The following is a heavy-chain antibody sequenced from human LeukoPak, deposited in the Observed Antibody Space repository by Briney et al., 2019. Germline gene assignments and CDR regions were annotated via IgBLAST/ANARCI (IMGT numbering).Heavy chain of an antibody. V-gene: IGHV1-2*06. CDR3: ARVVLDSSGYRGVDV. J-gene: IGHJ6*04. Sequence: ASVKVSCKASGYTFTGYYMHWVRQAPGQGLEWIGRINPNSGGTNYAQKFQGRVTMTRDTSISTAYMELSRLRSDDTAVYYCARVVLDSSGYRGVDVWGKGTTVTVSS. CDR2: INPNSGGT. D-gene: IGHD3-22*01. CDR1: GYTFTGYY.